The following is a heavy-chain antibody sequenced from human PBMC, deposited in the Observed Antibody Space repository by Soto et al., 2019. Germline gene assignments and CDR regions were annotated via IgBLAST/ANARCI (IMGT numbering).Heavy chain of an antibody. Sequence: ASVKVSCKTSGDTFTTYAIHWVRQAPGQRLEWLGWISIGNGYTKYSAKFQDRVTITWDTSATTAYIQLSSLISEDTAVYYCARFRSLGYNFFDYWGQGTLVTVSS. CDR2: ISIGNGYT. CDR3: ARFRSLGYNFFDY. CDR1: GDTFTTYA. V-gene: IGHV1-3*04. J-gene: IGHJ4*02. D-gene: IGHD3-16*02.